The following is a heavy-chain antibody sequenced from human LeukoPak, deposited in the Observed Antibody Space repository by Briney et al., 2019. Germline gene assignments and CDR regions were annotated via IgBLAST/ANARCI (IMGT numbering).Heavy chain of an antibody. CDR1: GFTFSSYG. J-gene: IGHJ4*02. D-gene: IGHD6-13*01. CDR2: ISYDGSNK. V-gene: IGHV3-30*18. Sequence: GSLRLSCAASGFTFSSYGMHWVRQAPGKGLEWVAVISYDGSNKYYADSVKGRFTISRDNSKNTLYLQMNSLRAEDTAVYYCAKDSSSWYNSVYFDYWGQGTLVTVSS. CDR3: AKDSSSWYNSVYFDY.